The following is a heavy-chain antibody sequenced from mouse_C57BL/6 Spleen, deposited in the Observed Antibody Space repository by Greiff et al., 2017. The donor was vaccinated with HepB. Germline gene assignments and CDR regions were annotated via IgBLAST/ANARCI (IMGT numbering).Heavy chain of an antibody. J-gene: IGHJ3*01. CDR1: GYTFTDYY. CDR2: INPYNGGT. Sequence: VQLKESGPVLVKPGASVKMSCKASGYTFTDYYMNWVKQSHGKSLEWIGVINPYNGGTSYNQKFKGKATLTVDKSSSTAYMELNSLTSEDSAVYYCARPLTGTSTPWFAYWGQGTLVTVSA. CDR3: ARPLTGTSTPWFAY. V-gene: IGHV1-19*01. D-gene: IGHD4-1*01.